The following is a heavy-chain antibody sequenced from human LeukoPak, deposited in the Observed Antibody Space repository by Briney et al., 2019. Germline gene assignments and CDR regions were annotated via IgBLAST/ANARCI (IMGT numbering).Heavy chain of an antibody. CDR1: GFTFRRYG. Sequence: PGGSLRLSCAASGFTFRRYGMHWVRQAPGKGLEWVALIWYDGSKQSYTDSVRGRFTISRDDSKNTLYLRMNSLRDEDTAVYYCARDPATVVTHFDSWGQGTLVTVSS. CDR3: ARDPATVVTHFDS. D-gene: IGHD4-23*01. CDR2: IWYDGSKQ. J-gene: IGHJ4*02. V-gene: IGHV3-33*01.